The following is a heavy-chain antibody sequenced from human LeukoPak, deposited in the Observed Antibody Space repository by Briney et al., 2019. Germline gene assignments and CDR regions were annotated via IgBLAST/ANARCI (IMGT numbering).Heavy chain of an antibody. CDR3: AKDTSSSGSYFDY. CDR1: GFTFSGYD. D-gene: IGHD3-10*01. J-gene: IGHJ4*02. CDR2: IRSDGSDK. Sequence: GRSLRLSCAASGFTFSGYDMHWVCQAPGKGLEWVALIRSDGSDKYYADSVKGRFTISRDNSKNTVFLQMNSLRAEDTAVYYCAKDTSSSGSYFDYWGQGTLVTVSS. V-gene: IGHV3-33*06.